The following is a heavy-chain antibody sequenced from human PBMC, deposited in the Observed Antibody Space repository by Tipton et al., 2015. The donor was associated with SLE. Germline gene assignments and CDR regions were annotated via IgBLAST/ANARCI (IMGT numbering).Heavy chain of an antibody. Sequence: TLSLTCAVSGYSISSGYYWGWFRQPPGKGLEWVWGIDHSGSTYYNPSLKSRVTISVDTSKNQFSLKLSSVTAADTAVYYCARGVVVAAFDLWGRGTLVTVSS. V-gene: IGHV4-38-2*01. CDR2: IDHSGST. CDR1: GYSISSGYY. CDR3: ARGVVVAAFDL. J-gene: IGHJ2*01. D-gene: IGHD2-15*01.